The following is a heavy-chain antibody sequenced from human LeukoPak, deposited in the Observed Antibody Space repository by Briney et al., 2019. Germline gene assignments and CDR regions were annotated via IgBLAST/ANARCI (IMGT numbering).Heavy chain of an antibody. CDR3: ARDLYYDSSGYYEGTPPDAFDI. D-gene: IGHD3-22*01. V-gene: IGHV4-39*07. CDR1: GASISSNNYY. CDR2: IYHSGST. Sequence: SETLSLTCTVSGASISSNNYYWGWFRQPLGKGLEWIGSIYHSGSTYYNPSLKSRVTISVDTSKNQFSLKLSSVTAADTAVYYCARDLYYDSSGYYEGTPPDAFDIWGQGTMVTVSS. J-gene: IGHJ3*02.